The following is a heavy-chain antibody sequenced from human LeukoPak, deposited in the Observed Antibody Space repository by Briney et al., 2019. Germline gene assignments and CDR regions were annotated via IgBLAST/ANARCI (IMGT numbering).Heavy chain of an antibody. CDR2: IYPGDSDT. CDR1: GYSFTSYW. CDR3: ARRYCSSTSCYYFDY. V-gene: IGHV5-51*01. Sequence: GESLKISCKGSGYSFTSYWIGWVRQMPGKGLEWMGIIYPGDSDTRYSPSFQGQVTISADKSISTAYLQWSSLKASDTAMYYCARRYCSSTSCYYFDYWGQGTLVTVSS. J-gene: IGHJ4*02. D-gene: IGHD2-2*01.